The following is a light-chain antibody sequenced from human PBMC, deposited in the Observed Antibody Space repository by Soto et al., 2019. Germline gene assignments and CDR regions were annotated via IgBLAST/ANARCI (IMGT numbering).Light chain of an antibody. CDR2: KAS. CDR1: QSISSW. CDR3: QQYHIYSGT. J-gene: IGKJ1*01. Sequence: DRVTITCRASQSISSWLAWYQQKPGKAPKLLIYKASSLESGVPSRFSGSGSGTEFTLTISSLQPDDFATYYCQQYHIYSGTFGQGTKVDIK. V-gene: IGKV1-5*03.